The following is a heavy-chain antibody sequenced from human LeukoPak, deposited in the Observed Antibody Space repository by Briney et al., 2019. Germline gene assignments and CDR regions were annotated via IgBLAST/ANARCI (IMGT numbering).Heavy chain of an antibody. CDR2: IYVSGRST. Sequence: GASLRLSCAASGFTFSSYSMSWVRQAPGKELEWVSAIYVSGRSTYYTHSVKGRFTISRDNSQNPLYLQMNSLRAEDTAMYYCAKPFYTAAAGTLDYWGQGTLVTVSS. CDR3: AKPFYTAAAGTLDY. D-gene: IGHD6-25*01. CDR1: GFTFSSYS. V-gene: IGHV3-23*01. J-gene: IGHJ4*02.